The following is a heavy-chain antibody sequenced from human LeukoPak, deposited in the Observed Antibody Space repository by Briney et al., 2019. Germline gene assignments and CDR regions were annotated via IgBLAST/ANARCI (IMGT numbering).Heavy chain of an antibody. Sequence: SETLSLTCTVSGGSISSYYWSWIRQPPGKGLEWIGYIYYSGSTTYNPSLKSRVTMSVDRSKNQFSLKLSSVTAADTAVYYCARALSGTDFDYWGQRTLVPVSS. D-gene: IGHD1-26*01. CDR1: GGSISSYY. V-gene: IGHV4-59*12. J-gene: IGHJ4*02. CDR3: ARALSGTDFDY. CDR2: IYYSGST.